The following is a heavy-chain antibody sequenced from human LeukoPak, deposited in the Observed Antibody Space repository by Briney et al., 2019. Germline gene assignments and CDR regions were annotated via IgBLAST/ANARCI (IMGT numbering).Heavy chain of an antibody. Sequence: PSETLSLTCTVSGGSISSYYWSWIRQPPGKGLEWIGYIYYSGSTNYNPSLKSRDTISVDTSKNQFSLKLSSVTAADTAVYYCARVYYGGNSEGFDYWGQGTLVTVSS. V-gene: IGHV4-59*01. CDR2: IYYSGST. CDR3: ARVYYGGNSEGFDY. D-gene: IGHD4-23*01. J-gene: IGHJ4*02. CDR1: GGSISSYY.